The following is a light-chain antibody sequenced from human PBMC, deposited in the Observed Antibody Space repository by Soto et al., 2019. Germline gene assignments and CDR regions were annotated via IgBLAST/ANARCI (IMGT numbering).Light chain of an antibody. CDR2: LGS. Sequence: DIVMTQSPLSLPVTPGEPASISCRSSQSLLHSNGYSYFDWYLQKPGQSPQLLIYLGSNRASGVPDRFSGSGPGTDFTLKISRVEAEDVGVYYCMQALQTPLTFGQGTRLEIK. CDR3: MQALQTPLT. J-gene: IGKJ5*01. V-gene: IGKV2-28*01. CDR1: QSLLHSNGYSY.